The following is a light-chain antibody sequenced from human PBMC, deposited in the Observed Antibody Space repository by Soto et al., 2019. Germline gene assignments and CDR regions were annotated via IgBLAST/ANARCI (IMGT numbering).Light chain of an antibody. CDR3: QQSYSTPQYT. Sequence: DIQMTQSPSSLSASVGDRVTITCRASQSTSSYLNWYQQKPAKAPKLLIYAASSLQSGDPSRFSGSGSGTDFTLTISSLQPEDFATYYCQQSYSTPQYTFGQGTKLEIK. V-gene: IGKV1-39*01. CDR1: QSTSSY. J-gene: IGKJ2*01. CDR2: AAS.